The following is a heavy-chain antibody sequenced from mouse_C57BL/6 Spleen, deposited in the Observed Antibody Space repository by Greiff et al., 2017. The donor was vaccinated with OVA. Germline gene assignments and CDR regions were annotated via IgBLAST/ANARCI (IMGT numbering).Heavy chain of an antibody. CDR2: ISDGGSYT. V-gene: IGHV5-4*03. CDR1: GFTFSSYA. D-gene: IGHD3-2*02. CDR3: AKSPTAQAPWFAY. Sequence: DVMLVESGGGLVKPGGSLKLSCAASGFTFSSYAMSWVRQTPEKRLEWVATISDGGSYTYYPDNVKGRFTISRDNAKNNLYLQMSHLKSEDTAMYYCAKSPTAQAPWFAYWGQGTLVTVSA. J-gene: IGHJ3*01.